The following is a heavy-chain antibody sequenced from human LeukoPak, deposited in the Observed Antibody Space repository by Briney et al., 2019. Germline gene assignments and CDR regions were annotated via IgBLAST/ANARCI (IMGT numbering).Heavy chain of an antibody. CDR3: ARETPYGSGSYPFDY. J-gene: IGHJ4*02. D-gene: IGHD3-10*01. CDR2: INHSGST. CDR1: GGSFSDYY. V-gene: IGHV4-34*01. Sequence: SETLSLTCAVYGGSFSDYYWSWIRQPPGKGLEWIGEINHSGSTNYKPSLRSRVTTSVDTSKNQFSLKLSSVTAADTAVYYCARETPYGSGSYPFDYWGQGILVTASS.